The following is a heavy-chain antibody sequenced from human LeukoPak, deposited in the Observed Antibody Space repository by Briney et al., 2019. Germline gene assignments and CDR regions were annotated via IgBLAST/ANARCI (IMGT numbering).Heavy chain of an antibody. V-gene: IGHV1-69*13. D-gene: IGHD3-22*01. CDR1: GGTFSSYA. CDR3: ARSPYYDSSGYYHPNYYYYYVDV. Sequence: SVKVSCKASGGTFSSYAISWVRQAPGQGLEWMGGIIPIFGTANYAQKFQGRVTITADESTSTAYMELSSLRSEDTAVYYCARSPYYDSSGYYHPNYYYYYVDVWGKGTTVTVSS. CDR2: IIPIFGTA. J-gene: IGHJ6*03.